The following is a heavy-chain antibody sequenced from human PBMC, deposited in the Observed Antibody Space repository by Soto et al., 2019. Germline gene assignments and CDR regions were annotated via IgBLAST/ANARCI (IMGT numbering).Heavy chain of an antibody. CDR1: GGTFSSYA. J-gene: IGHJ6*02. CDR3: ASSAMDHYYYGMDV. D-gene: IGHD5-18*01. CDR2: IIPIFGTA. V-gene: IGHV1-69*12. Sequence: QVQLVQSGAEVKKPGSSVKVSCKSSGGTFSSYAISWVRQAPGQGLEWMGGIIPIFGTADYAQKVQGRVTITADESTSTAYMELSSLRSEDTAVYYCASSAMDHYYYGMDVWGQGTTVTVSS.